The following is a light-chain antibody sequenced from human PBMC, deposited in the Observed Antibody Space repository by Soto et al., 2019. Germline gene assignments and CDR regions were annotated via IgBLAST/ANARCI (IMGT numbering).Light chain of an antibody. CDR2: EVT. CDR1: SSDVGGYNY. V-gene: IGLV2-8*01. CDR3: TSYVGSNNLV. J-gene: IGLJ2*01. Sequence: QSALTQPPSASGSPGQSVTISCTGTSSDVGGYNYVSWYQQHPGKAPKLMIYEVTKRPSGVPDRFSGSKSDNTASLTVSGLQAEDEADYYCTSYVGSNNLVFGGGTQLTVL.